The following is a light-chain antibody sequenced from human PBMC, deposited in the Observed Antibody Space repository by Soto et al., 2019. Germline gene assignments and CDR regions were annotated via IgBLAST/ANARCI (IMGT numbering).Light chain of an antibody. Sequence: DFQMTQSPSTLSPSVGDRVTITCRASQSISSWLAWYQQKPGKAPKLLIYDASTLQSGVPSRFSGSGSGTEFTLTISSLQPDDFATYYCQQYNTLWTFGQGTKVEIK. CDR1: QSISSW. CDR2: DAS. V-gene: IGKV1-5*01. J-gene: IGKJ1*01. CDR3: QQYNTLWT.